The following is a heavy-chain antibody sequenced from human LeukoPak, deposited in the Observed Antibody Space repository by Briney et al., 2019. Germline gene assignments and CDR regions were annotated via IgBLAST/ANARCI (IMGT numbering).Heavy chain of an antibody. J-gene: IGHJ5*02. CDR1: GGSIISRRYY. CDR3: ARSITNYWFDP. CDR2: IYPSGST. D-gene: IGHD4/OR15-4a*01. Sequence: SETLSPTCTVAGGSIISRRYYWGWTRQPPGKGLEWIGNIYPSGSTYYNPSLNIRLPISLDTSNNQFSLKLSSVTAADTAVYYCARSITNYWFDPWGQGTLVTVSS. V-gene: IGHV4-39*01.